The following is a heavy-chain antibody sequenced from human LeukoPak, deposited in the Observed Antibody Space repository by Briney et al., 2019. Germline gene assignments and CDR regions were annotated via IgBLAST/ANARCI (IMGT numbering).Heavy chain of an antibody. V-gene: IGHV4-59*08. CDR1: GGSISSYY. CDR2: IYYSGSI. CDR3: ARQGDSYSYGYFPI. J-gene: IGHJ4*02. Sequence: SETLSLTCTVSGGSISSYYWSWIRQPPGKGLEWIGYIYYSGSINYNPSLKSRVPISVDTSKNQFSLKLSSVTAADTAVYYCARQGDSYSYGYFPIWGQGTLVTVSS. D-gene: IGHD5-18*01.